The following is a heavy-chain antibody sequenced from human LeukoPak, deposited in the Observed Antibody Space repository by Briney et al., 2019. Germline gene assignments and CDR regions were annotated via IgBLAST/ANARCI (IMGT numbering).Heavy chain of an antibody. CDR3: ARDSAGNQYSSGNFDL. J-gene: IGHJ4*02. Sequence: GGSLRLSCAASGFAVKSSYMNWVRQAPGKGLEWVSVLYAGGESYYADSVLGRFTIFRDNSNNTVFLEMNSLTADDTAVYFCARDSAGNQYSSGNFDLWGQGTLVTVSS. D-gene: IGHD3-10*01. CDR2: LYAGGES. V-gene: IGHV3-53*01. CDR1: GFAVKSSY.